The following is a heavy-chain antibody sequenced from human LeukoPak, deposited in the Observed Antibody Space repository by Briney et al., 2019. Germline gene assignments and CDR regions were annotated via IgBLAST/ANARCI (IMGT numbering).Heavy chain of an antibody. CDR2: MYISGSI. D-gene: IGHD1-26*01. CDR3: TRDSVGADY. J-gene: IGHJ4*02. CDR1: GGSISSYY. Sequence: SETLSLTCTVSGGSISSYYWSWIRQPPGKGLEWIGRMYISGSINYNPSLKSRVTMSIDTSKNQFSLKLRSVTAADTAVYYCTRDSVGADYSGQGTLVTVSS. V-gene: IGHV4-4*07.